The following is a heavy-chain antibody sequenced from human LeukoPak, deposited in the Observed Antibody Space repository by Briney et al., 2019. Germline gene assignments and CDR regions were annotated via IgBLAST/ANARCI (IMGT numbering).Heavy chain of an antibody. CDR2: ISSTGGTT. CDR3: ARDQGGVGY. J-gene: IGHJ4*02. D-gene: IGHD3-16*01. CDR1: GITFSSYG. V-gene: IGHV3-48*01. Sequence: GGSLRLSCAASGITFSSYGMSWVRQAPGKGLEWVSSISSTGGTTYYADSVKGRFTISRDNAKNSLYLQMNSLRAEDTAVYYCARDQGGVGYWGQGSLVTVSS.